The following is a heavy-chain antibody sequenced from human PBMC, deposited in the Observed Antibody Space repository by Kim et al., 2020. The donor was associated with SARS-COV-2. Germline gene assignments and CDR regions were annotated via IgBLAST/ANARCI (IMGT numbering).Heavy chain of an antibody. CDR1: GGSISSSSYY. J-gene: IGHJ4*02. D-gene: IGHD4-17*01. CDR3: ARRPSTTVTVXY. CDR2: IYYSGNT. V-gene: IGHV4-39*01. Sequence: SETLSLTCTVSGGSISSSSYYWGWIRQPPGKGLEWIGSIYYSGNTYYNPSLKSRVTISVDTSKNQFSLKLSSVTAADTAVYYCARRPSTTVTVXYWGQGTXXTXSS.